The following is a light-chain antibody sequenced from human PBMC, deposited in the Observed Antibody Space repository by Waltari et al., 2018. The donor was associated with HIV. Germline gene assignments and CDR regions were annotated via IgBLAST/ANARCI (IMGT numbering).Light chain of an antibody. V-gene: IGKV3-20*01. J-gene: IGKJ5*01. CDR2: GVS. Sequence: EIVLTQSPGTLSLSPGDGATLSCRASQSVSSSYLAWYQQKPGRAPRLLIYGVSSRATGIPDRFSGSGSGTDFTLIISRLVPEDFAVYYCQQYGSSPPITFGQGTRLEIK. CDR1: QSVSSSY. CDR3: QQYGSSPPIT.